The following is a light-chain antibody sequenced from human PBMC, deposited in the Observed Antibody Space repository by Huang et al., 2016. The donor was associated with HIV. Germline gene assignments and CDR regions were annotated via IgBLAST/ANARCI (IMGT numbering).Light chain of an antibody. V-gene: IGKV3-15*01. CDR3: HQYNDWPPWT. CDR2: GSS. Sequence: EIVMTQSPATLSLSPGERAIVLCRTSQSVNTNLAWYQQKPGQGPRLLIFGSSTRATGVQAGVNGGGSETEFTLTIDSRQSEDFAVYYCHQYNDWPPWTFGQGTKVEI. J-gene: IGKJ1*01. CDR1: QSVNTN.